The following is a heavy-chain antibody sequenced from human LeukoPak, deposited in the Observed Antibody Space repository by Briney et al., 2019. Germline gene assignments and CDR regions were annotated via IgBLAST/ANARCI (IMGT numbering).Heavy chain of an antibody. CDR2: ISGSSTYT. Sequence: GGSLRLSCTASGFTFGDYAMSWIRQAPGKGLEWVSHISGSSTYTNYADSVKGRFTISRDNANNSLYLQMNSLTAEDTAVFYCARVGSRGYYFDYWGQGTLVSVSS. D-gene: IGHD1-26*01. J-gene: IGHJ4*01. CDR1: GFTFGDYA. V-gene: IGHV3-11*06. CDR3: ARVGSRGYYFDY.